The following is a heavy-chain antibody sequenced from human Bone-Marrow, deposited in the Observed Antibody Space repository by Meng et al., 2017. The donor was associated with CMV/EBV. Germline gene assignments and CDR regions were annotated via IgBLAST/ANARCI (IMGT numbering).Heavy chain of an antibody. Sequence: ASVKVSCKASGYTFTGYYMHWVRQAPGQGLEWMGCINPNSGGTNYAQKFQGRVTMTRDTSISTAYLELSRLRADDTAVYYCARVGCITCSTTIFDYWGQGTLVTVSS. D-gene: IGHD2-8*01. CDR2: INPNSGGT. J-gene: IGHJ4*02. CDR1: GYTFTGYY. CDR3: ARVGCITCSTTIFDY. V-gene: IGHV1-2*02.